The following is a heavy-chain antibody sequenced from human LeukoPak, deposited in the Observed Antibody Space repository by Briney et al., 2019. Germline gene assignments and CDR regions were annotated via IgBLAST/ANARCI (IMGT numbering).Heavy chain of an antibody. V-gene: IGHV1-69*05. CDR3: ARERDGYNYGVDY. D-gene: IGHD5-24*01. J-gene: IGHJ4*02. CDR2: IIPIFGTA. Sequence: SVKVSCKASGGTFSSYAISWVRQAPGQGLEWKGRIIPIFGTANYAQKFQGRVAITTDESTSTAYMELSSLRSEDTAVYYCARERDGYNYGVDYWGQGTLVTVSS. CDR1: GGTFSSYA.